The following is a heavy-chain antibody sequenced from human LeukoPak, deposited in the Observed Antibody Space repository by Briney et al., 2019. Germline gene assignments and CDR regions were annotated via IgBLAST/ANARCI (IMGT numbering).Heavy chain of an antibody. J-gene: IGHJ4*02. V-gene: IGHV4-39*01. D-gene: IGHD3/OR15-3a*01. CDR3: ARQTGSGLFILP. Sequence: PSETLSLTCTVSGGSMNSNSYYWGWIRQPPGKGLEWIGSIYYSGNSYYNASLKSQVSISIDTSKNQFSLRLTSVTAADTAVYYCARQTGSGLFILPGGQGTLVTVSS. CDR2: IYYSGNS. CDR1: GGSMNSNSYY.